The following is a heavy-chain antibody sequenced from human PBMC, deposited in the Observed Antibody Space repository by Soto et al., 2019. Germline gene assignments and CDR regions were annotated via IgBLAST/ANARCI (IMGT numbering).Heavy chain of an antibody. Sequence: SVKVSGKASGGTFSSYAISWVRQAPGQGLEWMGGIIPIFGTANYAQKFQGRVTITADESTSTAYMELSSLRSEATAVYYCARLPQYCGGDCYSGAFDIWGQGTMVTVSS. CDR1: GGTFSSYA. V-gene: IGHV1-69*13. CDR3: ARLPQYCGGDCYSGAFDI. CDR2: IIPIFGTA. D-gene: IGHD2-21*02. J-gene: IGHJ3*02.